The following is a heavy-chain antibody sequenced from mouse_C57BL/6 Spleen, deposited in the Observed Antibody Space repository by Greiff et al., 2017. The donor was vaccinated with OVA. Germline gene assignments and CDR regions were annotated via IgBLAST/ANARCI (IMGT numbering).Heavy chain of an antibody. CDR2: IYPGDGDT. V-gene: IGHV1-80*01. CDR3: ARRDDGYLGY. J-gene: IGHJ2*01. D-gene: IGHD2-3*01. CDR1: GYAFSSYW. Sequence: QVQLQQSGAELVKPGASVKISCKASGYAFSSYWINWVKQRPGKGLEWIGQIYPGDGDTNYNGKFKGKATLTADKSSSTAYMQLSSLTSEDSAVYFCARRDDGYLGYWGQGTTLTVSS.